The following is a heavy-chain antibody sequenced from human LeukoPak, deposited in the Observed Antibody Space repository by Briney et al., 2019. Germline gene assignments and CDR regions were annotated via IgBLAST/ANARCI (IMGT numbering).Heavy chain of an antibody. V-gene: IGHV4-34*01. CDR3: ARGRVVIGYYYYMDV. Sequence: PSETLSLTGAVYGGSFSGYYWSWIRQPPGKGLEWIREINHSGSTNYNPSLKSRATISVDTSKNQFSLKLSSVTAADTAVYYCARGRVVIGYYYYMDVWGKGTTVTVSS. CDR1: GGSFSGYY. D-gene: IGHD3-3*01. CDR2: INHSGST. J-gene: IGHJ6*03.